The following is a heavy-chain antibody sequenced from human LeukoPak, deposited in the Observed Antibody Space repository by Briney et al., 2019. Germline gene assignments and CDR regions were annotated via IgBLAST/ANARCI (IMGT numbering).Heavy chain of an antibody. CDR3: ARGGDYKNDY. D-gene: IGHD4-17*01. V-gene: IGHV3-74*01. J-gene: IGHJ4*02. CDR1: GFTFSSYW. Sequence: GGSLRLSCAASGFTFSSYWMHWVRQTPGKGLVWVSRINGAGSSISYADSVKGRVTISRDNAKNTLYLQMNNLRAENTAVYYCARGGDYKNDYWGQGTLVTVSS. CDR2: INGAGSSI.